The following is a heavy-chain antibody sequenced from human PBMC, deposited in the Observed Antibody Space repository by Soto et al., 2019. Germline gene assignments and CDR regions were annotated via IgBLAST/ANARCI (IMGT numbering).Heavy chain of an antibody. Sequence: QVQLVESGGGVVQPGKSLRLSCATSGFSFSSYAMHWVRQAPGKGLDWVAAISNDGSKKYHADSVKGRFTISRDNSKNTLYLQMNSLRAEDTAVYYCARSQIQVWSDYWGQGTLVTVSS. V-gene: IGHV3-30-3*01. J-gene: IGHJ4*02. CDR2: ISNDGSKK. D-gene: IGHD2-21*01. CDR1: GFSFSSYA. CDR3: ARSQIQVWSDY.